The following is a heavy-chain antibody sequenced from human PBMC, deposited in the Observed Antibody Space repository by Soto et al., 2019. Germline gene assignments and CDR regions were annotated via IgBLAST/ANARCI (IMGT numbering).Heavy chain of an antibody. J-gene: IGHJ4*02. D-gene: IGHD3-22*01. CDR3: AKDQDTSGYYSVGD. CDR1: GFKFLRFA. CDR2: ISFDGNNQ. Sequence: GGSLRLSCAASGFKFLRFAMHWVRQAPGQGLEWVAVISFDGNNQYYADFVKGRFTISRDNSKTTLYLQMDSLRAEDTALYFCAKDQDTSGYYSVGDWGRGTLVTVSS. V-gene: IGHV3-30-3*01.